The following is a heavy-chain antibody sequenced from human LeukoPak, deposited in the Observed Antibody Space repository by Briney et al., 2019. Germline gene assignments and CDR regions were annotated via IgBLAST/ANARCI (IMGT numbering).Heavy chain of an antibody. V-gene: IGHV4-34*01. D-gene: IGHD1-1*01. Sequence: SETLSLTCAAYGGSFSGYYWSWIRQPPGKGLEWIGEIDHSGSTNYNPSLKSRVTISVDTSKNQFSLKLSSVTAADTAVYYCASQVRLERRYYYYSMDVWGKGTTVTVSS. CDR2: IDHSGST. CDR3: ASQVRLERRYYYYSMDV. CDR1: GGSFSGYY. J-gene: IGHJ6*03.